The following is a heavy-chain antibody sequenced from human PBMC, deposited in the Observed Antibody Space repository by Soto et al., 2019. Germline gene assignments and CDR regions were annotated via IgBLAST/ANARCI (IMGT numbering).Heavy chain of an antibody. V-gene: IGHV3-30*18. D-gene: IGHD6-13*01. Sequence: GGSLRLSCAASGYTFSSYGMHWVRQAPGKGLEWVAVISYDGSNKYYVDSVKGRFTISRDNSKNTLYLQMNSLRAEDTAVYYCAKDGLAGSSWSYFDSWGQGTLVTVSS. CDR1: GYTFSSYG. CDR2: ISYDGSNK. J-gene: IGHJ4*02. CDR3: AKDGLAGSSWSYFDS.